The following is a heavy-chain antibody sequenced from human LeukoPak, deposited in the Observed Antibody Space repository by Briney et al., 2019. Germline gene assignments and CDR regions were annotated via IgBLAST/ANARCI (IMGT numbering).Heavy chain of an antibody. CDR3: ARERNTVTTPFDY. V-gene: IGHV3-9*01. CDR1: GFTFDDYA. D-gene: IGHD4-17*01. CDR2: ISWNSGSI. J-gene: IGHJ4*02. Sequence: GGSLRLSCAASGFTFDDYAMHWVRQAPGKGLEWVSGISWNSGSIGYADSVKGRFTISRDNAKNSLYLQMNSLRAEDTAVYYCARERNTVTTPFDYWGQGTLVTVSS.